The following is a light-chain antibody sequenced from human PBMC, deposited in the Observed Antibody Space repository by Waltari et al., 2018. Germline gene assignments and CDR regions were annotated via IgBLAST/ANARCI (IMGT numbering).Light chain of an antibody. J-gene: IGLJ1*01. CDR1: SSDIVNYNY. V-gene: IGLV2-14*03. Sequence: QSALTQPASVSGSPGQSITISCTGTSSDIVNYNYFSWYQQHPGKAPRLMIYDVSNRPSVVSNRFSGSKSDNTASLTISGLQAEDEADYYCSSYVTSSTLYVFGTGTKVTVL. CDR2: DVS. CDR3: SSYVTSSTLYV.